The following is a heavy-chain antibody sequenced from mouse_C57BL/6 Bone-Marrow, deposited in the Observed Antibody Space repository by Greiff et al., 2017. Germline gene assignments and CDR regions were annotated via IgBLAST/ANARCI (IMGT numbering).Heavy chain of an antibody. Sequence: QVQLKESGAELARPGASVKLSCKASGYNFTSYGISWVKQRTGQGLEWIGEIYPRSGNTYYNEKFKGKATLTADKSSSTAYMELRSLTSEDSAVYFCARSDGYYRGYAMDYWGQGTSVTVSS. CDR1: GYNFTSYG. J-gene: IGHJ4*01. CDR3: ARSDGYYRGYAMDY. CDR2: IYPRSGNT. D-gene: IGHD2-3*01. V-gene: IGHV1-81*01.